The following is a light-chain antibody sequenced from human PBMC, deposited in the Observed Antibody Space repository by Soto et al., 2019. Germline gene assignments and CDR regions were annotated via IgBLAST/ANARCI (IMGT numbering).Light chain of an antibody. CDR3: QTWGPGTRV. CDR1: SGHSNYA. CDR2: VNSDGSH. J-gene: IGLJ3*02. V-gene: IGLV4-69*01. Sequence: QLVLTQSPSASASLGASVKLTCTLSSGHSNYAIAWHQQQPEKGPRYLMKVNSDGSHIKGDGVPDRFSGSSSGAERYLTISSLQSEDETDYYCQTWGPGTRVFGGGTQLTVL.